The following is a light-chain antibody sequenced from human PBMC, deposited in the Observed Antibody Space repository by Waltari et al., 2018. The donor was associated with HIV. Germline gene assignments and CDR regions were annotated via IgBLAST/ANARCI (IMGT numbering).Light chain of an antibody. CDR1: TLRYYH. CDR2: DTT. CDR3: NARDSSGYSYV. V-gene: IGLV3-19*01. Sequence: SSDLTQAPAVSVALGVTVRSTCQGDTLRYYHQAWYQQKTGQAPILVMFDTTYRPYRIPERFSGSTSGNTASLAITGVQGEDEADYYRNARDSSGYSYVFVPGTYVTV. J-gene: IGLJ1*01.